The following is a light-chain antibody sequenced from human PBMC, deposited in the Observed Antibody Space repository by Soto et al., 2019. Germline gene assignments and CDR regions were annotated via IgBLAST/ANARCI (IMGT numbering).Light chain of an antibody. V-gene: IGKV3-20*01. CDR3: QQYGSSGT. J-gene: IGKJ1*01. CDR1: QSISNS. Sequence: DIVLTQSPATLSLSPGERATLSCRASQSISNSLAWYQQKPGQAPRLIINDAFNRATGIPDRFSGSGSGTDFTLTISRLEPEDFAVYYCQQYGSSGTFGQGTKVDIK. CDR2: DAF.